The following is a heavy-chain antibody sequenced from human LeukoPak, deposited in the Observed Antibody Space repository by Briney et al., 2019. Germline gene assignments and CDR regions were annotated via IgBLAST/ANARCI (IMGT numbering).Heavy chain of an antibody. D-gene: IGHD1-20*01. CDR2: TYYSGST. Sequence: SETLSLTCTVSGGSVSSGTYYWSWIRQPPGKGLEWIGYTYYSGSTNYNPSLMSRVTISVDTSKNQFSLKLSSVTAADTAVYYCARDLGGLTGRYFDYWGQGTLVTVSS. CDR1: GGSVSSGTYY. V-gene: IGHV4-61*01. J-gene: IGHJ4*02. CDR3: ARDLGGLTGRYFDY.